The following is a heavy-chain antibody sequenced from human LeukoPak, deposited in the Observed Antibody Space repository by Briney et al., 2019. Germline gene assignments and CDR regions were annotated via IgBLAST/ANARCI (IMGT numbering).Heavy chain of an antibody. CDR1: GYTFTGYY. CDR2: INPNSGGT. CDR3: ARDWGTTVTPLDY. V-gene: IGHV1-2*02. D-gene: IGHD4-17*01. Sequence: ASVKVSCKTSGYTFTGYYMHWVRQAPGQGLEWMGWINPNSGGTNYAQKFQGRVTMTRDASISTAYMELSRLSSDDTAVYYCARDWGTTVTPLDYWGQGTLVTVSS. J-gene: IGHJ4*02.